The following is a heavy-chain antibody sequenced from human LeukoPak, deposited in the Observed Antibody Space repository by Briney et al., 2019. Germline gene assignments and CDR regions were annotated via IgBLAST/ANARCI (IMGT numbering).Heavy chain of an antibody. CDR2: INSDGSST. D-gene: IGHD2-2*02. CDR1: GFTFSSYW. CDR3: ARVGLAATPRATFDY. Sequence: GGSLRLSCAASGFTFSSYWMHWVRQAPGKGLVWVSRINSDGSSTSYADSVKGRFTISGDNAKNTLYLQMNSLRAEDTAVYYCARVGLAATPRATFDYWGQGTLVTVSS. J-gene: IGHJ4*02. V-gene: IGHV3-74*01.